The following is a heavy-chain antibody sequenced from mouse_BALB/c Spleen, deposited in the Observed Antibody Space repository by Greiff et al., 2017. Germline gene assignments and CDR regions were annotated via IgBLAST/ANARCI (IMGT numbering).Heavy chain of an antibody. D-gene: IGHD1-1*01. CDR2: SRNKANDYTT. V-gene: IGHV7-1*02. CDR3: ARAPDYYGSSYGYFDV. CDR1: GFTFSDFY. J-gene: IGHJ1*01. Sequence: EVHLVESGGGLVQPGGSLRLSCATSGFTFSDFYMEWVRQPPGKRLEWIAASRNKANDYTTEYSASVKGRFIVSRDTSQSILYLQMNALRAEDTAIYYCARAPDYYGSSYGYFDVWGAGTTVTVSS.